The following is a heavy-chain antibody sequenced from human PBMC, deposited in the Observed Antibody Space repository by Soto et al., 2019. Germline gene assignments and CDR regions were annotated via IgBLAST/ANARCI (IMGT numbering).Heavy chain of an antibody. CDR1: GGSISSSSYY. CDR2: IYYSGST. Sequence: SETLSLTCTVSGGSISSSSYYWCWIRQPPGKGPEWIGSIYYSGSTYYNPSLKSRVTISVDTSKNQFSLKLSSVTAADTPVYYCASRQVLLWFGESNGDWFDPWGQGTLVTVSS. CDR3: ASRQVLLWFGESNGDWFDP. V-gene: IGHV4-39*01. J-gene: IGHJ5*02. D-gene: IGHD3-10*01.